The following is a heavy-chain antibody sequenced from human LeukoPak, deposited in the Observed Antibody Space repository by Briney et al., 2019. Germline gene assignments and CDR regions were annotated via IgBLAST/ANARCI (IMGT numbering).Heavy chain of an antibody. CDR1: HFTFSTYW. D-gene: IGHD6-13*01. J-gene: IGHJ4*02. CDR2: INQDGSET. Sequence: PGGSLRLSCAPSHFTFSTYWMTWVRQAPRKGLEWVANINQDGSETYYVHSVKGRFTISRDNAKNSLYLQMNSLRAEDTAVYYCARDIAAPGSYWGQGTLVTVSS. CDR3: ARDIAAPGSY. V-gene: IGHV3-7*01.